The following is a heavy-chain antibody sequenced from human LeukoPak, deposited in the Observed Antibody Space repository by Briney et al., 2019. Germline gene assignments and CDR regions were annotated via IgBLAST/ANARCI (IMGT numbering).Heavy chain of an antibody. CDR3: ARDSTSSWETAFDV. D-gene: IGHD1-26*01. CDR2: ISGSGGST. V-gene: IGHV3-23*01. J-gene: IGHJ3*01. Sequence: GGSLRLSCAASGFTFSSYGMSWVRQAPGKGLEWVSAISGSGGSTYYADSVKGRFIISRDNAKNSLYLQMNSLRAEDTAVYYCARDSTSSWETAFDVWGQGTMVTVSS. CDR1: GFTFSSYG.